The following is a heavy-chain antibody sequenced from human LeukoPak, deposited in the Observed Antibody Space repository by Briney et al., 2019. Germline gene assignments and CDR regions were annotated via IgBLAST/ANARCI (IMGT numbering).Heavy chain of an antibody. D-gene: IGHD2-15*01. Sequence: SETLSLTCTFSGGSVSSGSYDWNWIRQPPGKVLEWIGYIYYSRSTNYNPSLKSRVTISVDTSKNQFSLKLSSVTAAGTAVRYIPRVDCNGGICYAFDIWGQGTMVTVSS. CDR1: GGSVSSGSYD. CDR3: PRVDCNGGICYAFDI. CDR2: IYYSRST. V-gene: IGHV4-61*01. J-gene: IGHJ3*02.